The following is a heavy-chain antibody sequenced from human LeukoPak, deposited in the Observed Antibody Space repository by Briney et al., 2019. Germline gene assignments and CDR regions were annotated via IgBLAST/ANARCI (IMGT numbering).Heavy chain of an antibody. CDR1: GFTFSSYW. Sequence: GGSLRLSCAASGFTFSSYWMSWVRQAPGKGLEWVANIKQDGSEKYYVDSVKGRFTISRDNAQNSLYLQMNSLRAEDTAVYYCARDPRGEYCTNGVCSKTTPQIFQHWGQGTLVTVSS. CDR3: ARDPRGEYCTNGVCSKTTPQIFQH. V-gene: IGHV3-7*01. D-gene: IGHD2-8*01. J-gene: IGHJ1*01. CDR2: IKQDGSEK.